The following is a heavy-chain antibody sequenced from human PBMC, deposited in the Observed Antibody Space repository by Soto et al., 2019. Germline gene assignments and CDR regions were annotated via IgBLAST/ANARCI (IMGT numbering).Heavy chain of an antibody. V-gene: IGHV1-3*01. D-gene: IGHD3-9*01. CDR3: ASKLYDILTGFHPSGAFDI. J-gene: IGHJ3*02. CDR2: INAGNGNT. CDR1: GYTFTSYA. Sequence: ASVKVSCKASGYTFTSYAMHWVLQGPGQRLEWMGWINAGNGNTKYSQKFQGRVTITRDTSASTAYMELSSLRSEDTAVYYCASKLYDILTGFHPSGAFDIWGQGTMVTVSS.